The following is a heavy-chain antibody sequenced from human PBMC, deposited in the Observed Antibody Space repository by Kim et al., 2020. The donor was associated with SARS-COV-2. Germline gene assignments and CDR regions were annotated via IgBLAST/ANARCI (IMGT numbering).Heavy chain of an antibody. V-gene: IGHV7-4-1*02. J-gene: IGHJ5*02. Sequence: PAYAQGFTGRFVFSVDTSVSTAYLQISSLKAEDTAVYYCARERSGSYASWGQGTLVTVSS. CDR3: ARERSGSYAS. D-gene: IGHD1-26*01. CDR2: P.